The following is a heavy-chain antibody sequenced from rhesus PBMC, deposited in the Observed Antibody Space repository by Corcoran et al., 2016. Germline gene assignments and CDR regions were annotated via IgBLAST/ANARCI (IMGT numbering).Heavy chain of an antibody. CDR3: AKSPIVGSYFDY. CDR2: INKGGGGT. CDR1: GFSFSSYA. Sequence: EVQLVESGGGVVQPGGSLRLSCAASGFSFSSYAMNWVRQAPGKGLEWVSYINKGGGGTYYADSVRGRFTISRDNAKNTLSLQMNSLRTEDTAVYYCAKSPIVGSYFDYWGQGVLVTVSS. J-gene: IGHJ4*01. D-gene: IGHD2-39*01. V-gene: IGHV3S5*01.